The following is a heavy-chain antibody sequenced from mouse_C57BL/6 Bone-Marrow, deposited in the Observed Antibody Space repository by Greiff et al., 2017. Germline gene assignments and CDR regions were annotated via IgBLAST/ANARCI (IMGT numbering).Heavy chain of an antibody. Sequence: VQLQQSGAELVRPGASVKLSCTASGFNIKDDYMHWVKQRPEQGLEWIGWIDPENGDTEYASKFQGKATITVDTSSNTAYLQLSSLTSEDSAVYYCATHWYFDVWGTGTTVTVSS. V-gene: IGHV14-4*01. CDR2: IDPENGDT. J-gene: IGHJ1*03. CDR3: ATHWYFDV. CDR1: GFNIKDDY.